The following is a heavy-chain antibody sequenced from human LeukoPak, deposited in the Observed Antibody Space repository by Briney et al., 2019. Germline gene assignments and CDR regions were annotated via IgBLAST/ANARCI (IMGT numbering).Heavy chain of an antibody. D-gene: IGHD3-22*01. V-gene: IGHV3-64D*09. Sequence: QPGGSLRLSCSASGFTFRTYAMHWVRQAPGKGLECVSTISSNGGRTYYADSVKGRFTISRDNSKNTLYLQMSSLRADDTSVYYCVKDKYYDNSAYRSGAFDIWGQGTMVTVSS. J-gene: IGHJ3*02. CDR3: VKDKYYDNSAYRSGAFDI. CDR1: GFTFRTYA. CDR2: ISSNGGRT.